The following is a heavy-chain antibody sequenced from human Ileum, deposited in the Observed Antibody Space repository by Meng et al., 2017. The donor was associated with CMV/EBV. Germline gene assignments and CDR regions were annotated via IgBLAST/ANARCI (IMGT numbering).Heavy chain of an antibody. Sequence: CKTSGYAFTTNNIIWVRQAPGQGPEWMGWIDTNTGNPTYAQDFTGRFVFSLDTSANTAYLHISSLKAEDTAVYYCARDGLSGRYFDYWGQGSLVTVSS. CDR3: ARDGLSGRYFDY. V-gene: IGHV7-4-1*02. D-gene: IGHD1-26*01. CDR1: GYAFTTNN. CDR2: IDTNTGNP. J-gene: IGHJ4*02.